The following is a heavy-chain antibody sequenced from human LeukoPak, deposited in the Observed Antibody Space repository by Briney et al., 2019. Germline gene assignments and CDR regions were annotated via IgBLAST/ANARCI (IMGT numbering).Heavy chain of an antibody. CDR3: ASEQLDEGGFDY. D-gene: IGHD6-13*01. J-gene: IGHJ4*02. Sequence: SETLSLTCTVSGGSISSYYWSWIRQPAGKGLEWIGRIYTSGSTNYNPSLKSRVTISVDTSKNQFSLKLSSVTAADTAVYYCASEQLDEGGFDYWGQGNLVTVSS. CDR2: IYTSGST. CDR1: GGSISSYY. V-gene: IGHV4-4*07.